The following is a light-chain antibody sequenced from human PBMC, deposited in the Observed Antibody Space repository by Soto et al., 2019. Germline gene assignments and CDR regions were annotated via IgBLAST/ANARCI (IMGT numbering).Light chain of an antibody. CDR2: DSS. Sequence: IQITQSPSSLSVSLLDRCTITSQASQDISNYLNWHQQRPGRAPKVLIYDSSDLETGVSSRFSGSGSGTNFTFTISSLQPEDIATYYCQQYDNLPITFGQGTRLEIK. CDR3: QQYDNLPIT. J-gene: IGKJ5*01. V-gene: IGKV1-33*01. CDR1: QDISNY.